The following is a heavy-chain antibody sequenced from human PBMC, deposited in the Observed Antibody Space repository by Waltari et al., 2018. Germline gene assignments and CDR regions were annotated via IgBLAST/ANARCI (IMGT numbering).Heavy chain of an antibody. CDR3: ARGCTNGVCYHYYGMDV. CDR1: GGTFSSYA. J-gene: IGHJ6*02. Sequence: QVQLVQSGAEVKKPGSSVKVSCKASGGTFSSYAISWVRQAPGQGLEWMGGIVPIFVTANYAQNVQGRVTITADESTSTAYMELSSLRSEDTAVYYCARGCTNGVCYHYYGMDVWGQGTTVTVSS. CDR2: IVPIFVTA. D-gene: IGHD2-8*01. V-gene: IGHV1-69*01.